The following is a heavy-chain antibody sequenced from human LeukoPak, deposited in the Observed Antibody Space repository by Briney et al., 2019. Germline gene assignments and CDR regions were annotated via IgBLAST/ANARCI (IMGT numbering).Heavy chain of an antibody. CDR2: INPNSGGT. V-gene: IGHV1-2*02. J-gene: IGHJ4*02. D-gene: IGHD2-15*01. CDR3: AKIPYCSGGSCYGKAPFDY. CDR1: GYTFTGYY. Sequence: GASVKVSCKASGYTFTGYYMHWVRQAPGQGLEWMGWINPNSGGTNYAQKFQGRVTMTRDTSISTAYMELSRLRSDDTAVYYYAKIPYCSGGSCYGKAPFDYWGQGTLVTVSS.